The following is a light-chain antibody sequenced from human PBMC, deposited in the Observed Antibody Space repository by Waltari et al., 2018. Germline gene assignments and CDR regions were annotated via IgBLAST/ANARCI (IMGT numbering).Light chain of an antibody. CDR3: AAWDDSLSGHV. CDR1: SSNIGSNY. J-gene: IGLJ2*01. V-gene: IGLV1-47*01. Sequence: QSVLTQPPSASGTPGQRVTISCSGSSSNIGSNYVYWYQQLPGTAPKLPIYGNNQRPSGVPDRFSGSESGTSASLAISGLRSEDEADYYCAAWDDSLSGHVCGGGTKLTVL. CDR2: GNN.